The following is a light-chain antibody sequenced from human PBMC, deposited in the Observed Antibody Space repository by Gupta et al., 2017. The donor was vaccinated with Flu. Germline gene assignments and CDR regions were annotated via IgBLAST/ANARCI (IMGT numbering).Light chain of an antibody. Sequence: SISCSERRSKIGASYDVDCWQQKQARTANVIIYGNKNRRPAGVSKCFAGKKAGNTALVIAAGQEEDEADYYYRSYDNNRNGPKVFGGGTKLTVL. J-gene: IGLJ3*02. V-gene: IGLV1-40*01. CDR3: RSYDNNRNGPKV. CDR2: GNK. CDR1: RSKIGASYD.